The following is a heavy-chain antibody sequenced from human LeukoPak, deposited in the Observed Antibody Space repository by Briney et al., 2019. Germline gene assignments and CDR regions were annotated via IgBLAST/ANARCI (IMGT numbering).Heavy chain of an antibody. D-gene: IGHD6-6*01. CDR3: ARDYRAGRQGNRFDS. CDR1: GYTFTAYN. Sequence: AASVKVSCKASGYTFTAYNLRWVRQAPGQGLEWMGYINPNSGATHNAQKFRGRVTMTRDTSVTTAYLELSRLTSDDTAVYYCARDYRAGRQGNRFDSWGQGTLVTVSS. J-gene: IGHJ5*01. CDR2: INPNSGAT. V-gene: IGHV1-2*02.